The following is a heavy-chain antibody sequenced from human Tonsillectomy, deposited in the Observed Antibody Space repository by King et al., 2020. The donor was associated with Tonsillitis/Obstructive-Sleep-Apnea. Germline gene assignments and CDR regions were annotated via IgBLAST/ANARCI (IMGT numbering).Heavy chain of an antibody. CDR2: INHSGST. V-gene: IGHV4-34*01. CDR1: GGSFSGYY. Sequence: QVQLQQWGAGLLKPSETLSLTCAVYGGSFSGYYWSWIRQPPGKGLEWIGEINHSGSTNYNPSLKSRVTISVDTSKNQFSLKLSSVTAADTAVYYCARGPRGPVVPARFDPWGQGTLVTVSS. CDR3: ARGPRGPVVPARFDP. D-gene: IGHD2-2*01. J-gene: IGHJ5*02.